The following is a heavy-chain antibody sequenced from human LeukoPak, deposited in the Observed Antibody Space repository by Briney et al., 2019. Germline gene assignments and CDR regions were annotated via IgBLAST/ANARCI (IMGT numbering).Heavy chain of an antibody. CDR2: IYPGDSDT. Sequence: GDSLKISCKGSGYSFTSYWIGWVGPMPGKGLEWMGIIYPGDSDTRYSPSFQGQVTISADKSISTAYLHWSSLKASDTAMYYCARQHTSGAGPFDYWGQGTLVTVSS. D-gene: IGHD6-19*01. CDR3: ARQHTSGAGPFDY. J-gene: IGHJ4*02. CDR1: GYSFTSYW. V-gene: IGHV5-51*01.